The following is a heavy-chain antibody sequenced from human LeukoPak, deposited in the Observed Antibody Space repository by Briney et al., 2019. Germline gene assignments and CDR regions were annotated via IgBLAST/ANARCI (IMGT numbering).Heavy chain of an antibody. CDR1: GGSISTSTHY. D-gene: IGHD1-26*01. CDR3: ARSPELGELRLAYHHAFDI. J-gene: IGHJ3*02. CDR2: VYYTGRT. V-gene: IGHV4-39*07. Sequence: SEPLSLTCTVSGGSISTSTHYWGWIRQPPGKGLEWIGSVYYTGRTYYNPSLKSRVTISVNPSKNQFSLKLSSVTAADTAVYYCARSPELGELRLAYHHAFDIWGQGTMVTVSS.